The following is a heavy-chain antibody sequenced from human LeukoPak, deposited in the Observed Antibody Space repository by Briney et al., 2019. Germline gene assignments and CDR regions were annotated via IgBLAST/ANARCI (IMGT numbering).Heavy chain of an antibody. Sequence: SDTLSLTCTASGGSLSSSSYYWGWIRQPPGRGLEWVGSIYYSGSTYYNPSLKSRVTISVDTSKNQFSLKLSSVTAADTAVYYCARGGFHTPTFWRGMSGDYYYYYYMDVWGKGTTVTVSS. J-gene: IGHJ6*03. CDR3: ARGGFHTPTFWRGMSGDYYYYYYMDV. CDR2: IYYSGST. CDR1: GGSLSSSSYY. D-gene: IGHD3-3*01. V-gene: IGHV4-39*01.